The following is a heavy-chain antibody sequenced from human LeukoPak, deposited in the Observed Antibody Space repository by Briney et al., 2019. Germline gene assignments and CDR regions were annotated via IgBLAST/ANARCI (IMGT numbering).Heavy chain of an antibody. V-gene: IGHV4-4*02. J-gene: IGHJ4*02. CDR3: ARREAWIQLWALDGPAYYFDY. CDR2: IYHSGST. CDR1: GGSISSSNW. Sequence: PSETLSLTCAVSGGSISSSNWWSWVRQPPGKGLEWIGEIYHSGSTNYNPSLKSRVTISVDKSKNQFSLKLSSVTAADTAVYYCARREAWIQLWALDGPAYYFDYWGQGTLVTVSS. D-gene: IGHD5-18*01.